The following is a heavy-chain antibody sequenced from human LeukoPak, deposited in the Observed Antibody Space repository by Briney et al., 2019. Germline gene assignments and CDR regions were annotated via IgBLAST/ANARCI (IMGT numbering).Heavy chain of an antibody. CDR3: ARYCDGGSCHEAFHI. CDR2: IYYSGSA. V-gene: IGHV4-39*01. D-gene: IGHD2-15*01. Sequence: PSETLSLTCTVSGGSISSGDYYWSWIRQPPGKGLEWIGNIYYSGSAYYNPSLKSRVTISVDTSKNQFSLKLSSVTAADTAVYYCARYCDGGSCHEAFHIWGQGTMVTVSS. CDR1: GGSISSGDYY. J-gene: IGHJ3*02.